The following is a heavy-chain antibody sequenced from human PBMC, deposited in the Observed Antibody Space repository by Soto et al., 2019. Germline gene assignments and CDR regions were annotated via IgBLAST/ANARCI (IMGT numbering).Heavy chain of an antibody. D-gene: IGHD2-15*01. V-gene: IGHV3-13*01. J-gene: IGHJ4*02. CDR3: ARGQEVGAHFFDS. CDR1: GFTFSGFD. CDR2: IGTAGDT. Sequence: PGGSLRLSCEASGFTFSGFDMHWVRQPTGKGLEWVPTIGTAGDTYYAVSVKGRFTTSRDNAKNSLSLQMNSLRAGDTAVYFCARGQEVGAHFFDSWGQGTQVTVSS.